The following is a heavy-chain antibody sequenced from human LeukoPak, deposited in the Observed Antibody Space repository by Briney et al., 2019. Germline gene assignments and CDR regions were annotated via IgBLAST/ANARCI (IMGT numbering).Heavy chain of an antibody. D-gene: IGHD3-10*01. J-gene: IGHJ3*01. CDR1: GYTFTSYY. CDR3: ARDDGYYGSGSCSPVF. V-gene: IGHV1-46*01. Sequence: GASVKVSCKASGYTFTSYYMHWVRQAPGQGLEWMGIINPSGGSTSYAQKFQGRVTMTRDTSTSTVYMELSSLRSEDTAVYYCARDDGYYGSGSCSPVFWGQGTMVTVSS. CDR2: INPSGGST.